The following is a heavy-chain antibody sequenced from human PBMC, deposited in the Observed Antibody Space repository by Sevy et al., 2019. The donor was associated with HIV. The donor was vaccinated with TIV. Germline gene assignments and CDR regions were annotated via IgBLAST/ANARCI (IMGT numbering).Heavy chain of an antibody. Sequence: GGSLRLSCAASGFTFSSYWMSWVRQAPGKGLEWVAVISYDGSNKYYADSVKGRFTISRDNSKNTLYLQMNSLRAEDTAVYYCARELGAHYYYYGMDVWGQGTTVTVSS. CDR1: GFTFSSYW. CDR2: ISYDGSNK. J-gene: IGHJ6*02. CDR3: ARELGAHYYYYGMDV. V-gene: IGHV3-30-3*01. D-gene: IGHD3-16*01.